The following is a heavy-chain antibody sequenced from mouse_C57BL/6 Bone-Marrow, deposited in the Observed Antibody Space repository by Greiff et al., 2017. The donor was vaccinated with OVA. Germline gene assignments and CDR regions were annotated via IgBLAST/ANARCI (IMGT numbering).Heavy chain of an antibody. CDR3: ARGGLLFYWYFDV. Sequence: QVQLQQSGAELVRPGTSVKMSCKASGYTFTNYWIGWAKQRPGHGLEWIGDIYPGGGYTNYNEKFKGKATLTADKSSSTAYMQLSSLTSEDSAIYYYARGGLLFYWYFDVWGTGTTVTVSS. CDR2: IYPGGGYT. V-gene: IGHV1-63*01. CDR1: GYTFTNYW. J-gene: IGHJ1*03. D-gene: IGHD2-1*01.